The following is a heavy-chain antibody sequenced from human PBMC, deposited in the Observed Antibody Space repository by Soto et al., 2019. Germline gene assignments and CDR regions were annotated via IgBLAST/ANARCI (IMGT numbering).Heavy chain of an antibody. CDR3: AKPRAYGSGSYYNLYDY. Sequence: GGSLRLSCAASGFTFSSYAMSWVRQAPGKGLEWVSAISGSGGSTYYADSVKGRFTISRDNSKNTLYLQMNSLRAEDTAVYYCAKPRAYGSGSYYNLYDYWGQGTLVTVSS. J-gene: IGHJ4*02. CDR2: ISGSGGST. D-gene: IGHD3-10*01. CDR1: GFTFSSYA. V-gene: IGHV3-23*01.